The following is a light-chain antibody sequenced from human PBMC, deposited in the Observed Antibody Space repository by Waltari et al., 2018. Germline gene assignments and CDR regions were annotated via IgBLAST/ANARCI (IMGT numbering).Light chain of an antibody. CDR2: WAS. V-gene: IGKV4-1*01. Sequence: DIVMTQSPASLAVSLGERATINCKSSQSVLSSSNNKNYLVRYQQKPGQTPKLLISWASTRESGVPDRFSGSGSGADFTLTINSLQAEDVAVYYGQQWYSSPYTFGQGTKLEIK. J-gene: IGKJ2*01. CDR3: QQWYSSPYT. CDR1: QSVLSSSNNKNY.